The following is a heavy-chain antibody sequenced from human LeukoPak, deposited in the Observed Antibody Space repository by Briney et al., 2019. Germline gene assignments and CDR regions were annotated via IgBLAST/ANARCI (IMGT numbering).Heavy chain of an antibody. CDR3: ARDGLQTRYSWNDEGRKNWFDP. CDR1: GFTFSGYY. CDR2: INTSDGST. J-gene: IGHJ5*02. Sequence: ASVKVSCMASGFTFSGYYMQWVRQVPGQRLEWMGIINTSDGSTRYAQNLQGRVTMTGDTSTNTLYMELSSLTSDDTAVYYCARDGLQTRYSWNDEGRKNWFDPWGQGTLVTVSS. V-gene: IGHV1-46*01. D-gene: IGHD1-20*01.